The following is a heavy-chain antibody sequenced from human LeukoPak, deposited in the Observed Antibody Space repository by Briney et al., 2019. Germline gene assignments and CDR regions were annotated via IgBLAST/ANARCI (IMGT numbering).Heavy chain of an antibody. CDR1: GFTFSSHA. V-gene: IGHV3-30*04. Sequence: GGSLRLSCAASGFTFSSHAIHWVRQAPGKGLEWVAFISYDGSKNYYADSVKGRFTISRDNSKNTLYLQMNSLRAEDTAVYYCAKGGETSGYYGGPDYWGQGTLVTVSS. D-gene: IGHD3-22*01. CDR2: ISYDGSKN. CDR3: AKGGETSGYYGGPDY. J-gene: IGHJ4*02.